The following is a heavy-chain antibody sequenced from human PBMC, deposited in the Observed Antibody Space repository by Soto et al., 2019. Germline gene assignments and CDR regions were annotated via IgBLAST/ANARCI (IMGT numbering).Heavy chain of an antibody. CDR1: GFTFSSYG. J-gene: IGHJ4*02. CDR2: ISYDGSNQ. V-gene: IGHV3-30*18. CDR3: AKALGELSPESYDH. Sequence: QVQLVESGEGVVQPGRSLRLSCAASGFTFSSYGMHWVRQAPGKGLEWVAIISYDGSNQYYADSVKGRFTISRDNSKNTLYLQMNSLRAEDTAVYYCAKALGELSPESYDHWGQGVLVTVSS. D-gene: IGHD3-16*02.